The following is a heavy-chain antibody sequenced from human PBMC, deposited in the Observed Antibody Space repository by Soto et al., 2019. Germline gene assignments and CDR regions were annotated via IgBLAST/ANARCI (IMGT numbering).Heavy chain of an antibody. Sequence: ASVKVSCKASGYTFTGYYMHWVRQAPGQGLEWMGWINPNSGGTNYAQKFQGWVTMTRDTSISTAYMELSRLRSDDTAVYYCARAGSGWHDGFDYWGQGTLVTVSS. D-gene: IGHD6-19*01. J-gene: IGHJ4*02. V-gene: IGHV1-2*04. CDR1: GYTFTGYY. CDR2: INPNSGGT. CDR3: ARAGSGWHDGFDY.